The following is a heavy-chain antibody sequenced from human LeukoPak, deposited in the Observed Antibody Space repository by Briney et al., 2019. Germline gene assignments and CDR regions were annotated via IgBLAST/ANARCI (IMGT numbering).Heavy chain of an antibody. CDR1: GGTFIRFT. CDR3: AREWGLESSGYYYAY. V-gene: IGHV1-69*01. D-gene: IGHD3-22*01. J-gene: IGHJ4*02. CDR2: ITPIFGTA. Sequence: SVKVSCKASGGTFIRFTISWVRQAPGQGFEWMGGITPIFGTANFAQKFQGRVSITADESTSTAFMEPSSLRSEDTAVYYCAREWGLESSGYYYAYWGQGTLVTVSS.